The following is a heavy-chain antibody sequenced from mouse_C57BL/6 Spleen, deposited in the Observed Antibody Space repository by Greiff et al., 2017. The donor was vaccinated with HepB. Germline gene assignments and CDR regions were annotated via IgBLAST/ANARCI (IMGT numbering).Heavy chain of an antibody. CDR1: GYTFTSYW. Sequence: QVQLQQPGAELVKPGASVKMSCKASGYTFTSYWITWVKQRPGQGLEWIGDIYPGSGSTNYNEKFKSKATLTVDTPSSTAYMQLSSLTSEDSAVYYCARESLTDYWGQGTTLTVSS. CDR2: IYPGSGST. D-gene: IGHD2-12*01. V-gene: IGHV1-55*01. CDR3: ARESLTDY. J-gene: IGHJ2*01.